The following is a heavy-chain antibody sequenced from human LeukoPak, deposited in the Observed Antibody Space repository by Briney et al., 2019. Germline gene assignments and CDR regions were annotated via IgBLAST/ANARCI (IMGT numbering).Heavy chain of an antibody. CDR2: TYYRSKWYS. CDR1: GDSVSSDSAY. V-gene: IGHV6-1*01. D-gene: IGHD6-13*01. Sequence: PSQTLSLTCAISGDSVSSDSAYWNWLRQSPSRGLEWLGRTYYRSKWYSDYAVSLKSRININPDTSKNHFSLQLDSVTPEDTAVYYSTRNYGSSWLDTWGQGTLVTVSS. CDR3: TRNYGSSWLDT. J-gene: IGHJ5*02.